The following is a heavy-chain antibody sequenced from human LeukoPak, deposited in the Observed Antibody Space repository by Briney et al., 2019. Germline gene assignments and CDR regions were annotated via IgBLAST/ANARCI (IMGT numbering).Heavy chain of an antibody. J-gene: IGHJ5*02. CDR3: ARGYDILTGYPHDPHNWFDP. CDR2: IYYSGNT. V-gene: IGHV4-39*07. Sequence: SETLSLTCTVSGGSISNYYWGWIRQAPGKGLEWIGSIYYSGNTYYNSSLKSRVTISLDTSKNQFSLNLFSVTAADTAVYYCARGYDILTGYPHDPHNWFDPWGQGTLVTVSS. CDR1: GGSISNYY. D-gene: IGHD3-9*01.